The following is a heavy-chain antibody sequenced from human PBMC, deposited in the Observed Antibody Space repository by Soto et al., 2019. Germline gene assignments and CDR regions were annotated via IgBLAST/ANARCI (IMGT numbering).Heavy chain of an antibody. D-gene: IGHD6-13*01. CDR3: ARDPWQQLDGTDFDY. CDR2: ISSSSSYT. CDR1: GFTFSDYY. Sequence: GGSLRRSCAASGFTFSDYYMSWIRQAPGKGLEWVSYISSSSSYTNYADSVKGRFTISRDNAKNSLYLQMNSLRAEDTAVYYCARDPWQQLDGTDFDYWGQGTLVTVSS. J-gene: IGHJ4*02. V-gene: IGHV3-11*05.